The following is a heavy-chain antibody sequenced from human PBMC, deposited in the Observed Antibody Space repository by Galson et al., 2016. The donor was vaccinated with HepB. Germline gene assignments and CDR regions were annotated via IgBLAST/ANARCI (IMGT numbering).Heavy chain of an antibody. CDR1: GYTFTSYG. CDR2: ISAYNGNI. CDR3: ARPSGWTNDAFDI. Sequence: SCKASGYTFTSYGFSWVRQAPGQGLEWIGWISAYNGNINYAQKFQGRVTMTTDTSTSTAYMELRSLRSDDTAVYYCARPSGWTNDAFDIWGQGTMVTVSS. V-gene: IGHV1-18*01. D-gene: IGHD6-19*01. J-gene: IGHJ3*02.